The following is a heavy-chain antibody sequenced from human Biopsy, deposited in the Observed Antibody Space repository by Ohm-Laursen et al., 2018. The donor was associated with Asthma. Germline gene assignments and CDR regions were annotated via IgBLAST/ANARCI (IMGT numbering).Heavy chain of an antibody. Sequence: ASVKVSCKASGYNVISFAIHWVRQAPGQRLEWMGWINAGNGNTKYSQKFQGRVSITRDTSASTAYMELTSLRSEDTAAYYCARTYYDFLTGQVKDAFGIWGQGTMVTVSS. CDR1: GYNVISFA. V-gene: IGHV1-3*01. D-gene: IGHD3-9*01. CDR3: ARTYYDFLTGQVKDAFGI. CDR2: INAGNGNT. J-gene: IGHJ3*02.